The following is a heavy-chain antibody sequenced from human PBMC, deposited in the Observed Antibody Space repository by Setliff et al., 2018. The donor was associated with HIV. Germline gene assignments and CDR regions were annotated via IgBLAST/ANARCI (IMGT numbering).Heavy chain of an antibody. J-gene: IGHJ6*03. CDR1: GGSMSSHY. CDR3: ATSSRIYYYSYMDV. D-gene: IGHD2-2*01. V-gene: IGHV4-59*08. Sequence: SETLSLTCTVSGGSMSSHYWSWIRQPPGKGLEWIGYMYYSGGTSYNPSLKSRVTIPVDTSKNQFSLKLSSVTAADTAVYYCATSSRIYYYSYMDVWGKGTTVTVSS. CDR2: MYYSGGT.